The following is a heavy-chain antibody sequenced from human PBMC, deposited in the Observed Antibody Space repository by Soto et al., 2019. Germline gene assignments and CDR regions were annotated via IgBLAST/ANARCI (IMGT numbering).Heavy chain of an antibody. Sequence: QVQLQESGPGLVKPSQTLSLTCTVSGGSISSGDYYWSWIRQPPGTGLEWIGYIYYSGSTYYNPARKSRGTRSVDTSKNQFSLKLSSVTAADTAVYYCARQSIAAVFDYWGQGTLVTVSS. CDR1: GGSISSGDYY. CDR2: IYYSGST. V-gene: IGHV4-30-4*01. CDR3: ARQSIAAVFDY. J-gene: IGHJ4*02. D-gene: IGHD6-25*01.